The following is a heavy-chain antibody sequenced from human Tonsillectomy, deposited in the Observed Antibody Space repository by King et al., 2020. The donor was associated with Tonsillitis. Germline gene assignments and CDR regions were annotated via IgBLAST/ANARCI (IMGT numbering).Heavy chain of an antibody. CDR1: GFTVSSNY. Sequence: VQLVESGGGLVQPGGSLRLSCAASGFTVSSNYMSWVRQAPGKGLEWVSVIYSGGSTYYADSVKGSFTISRDNSKNTLYLQMNSLRAEDTAVYYCARDRSYYYDSSGMDIWGQGTMVTVSS. CDR2: IYSGGST. CDR3: ARDRSYYYDSSGMDI. D-gene: IGHD3-22*01. V-gene: IGHV3-66*01. J-gene: IGHJ3*02.